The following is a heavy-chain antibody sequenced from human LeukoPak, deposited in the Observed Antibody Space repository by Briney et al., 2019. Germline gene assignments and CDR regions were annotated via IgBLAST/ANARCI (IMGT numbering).Heavy chain of an antibody. V-gene: IGHV4-61*08. J-gene: IGHJ4*02. CDR2: IYYIRNT. CDR1: GGSVGSAGYY. D-gene: IGHD1-26*01. CDR3: ARTQSQSGSYRYYFGY. Sequence: SETLSLTCTVSGGSVGSAGYYWSWIRQPPGGGLEWIGYIYYIRNTNYKPSLKSRVTMSLDPSKNQFSLKLNSVTAADTAVYYCARTQSQSGSYRYYFGYWGQGTLVTVSS.